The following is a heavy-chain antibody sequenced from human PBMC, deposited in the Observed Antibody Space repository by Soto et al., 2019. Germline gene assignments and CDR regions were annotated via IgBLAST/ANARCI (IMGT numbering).Heavy chain of an antibody. CDR1: GFTVSSNY. J-gene: IGHJ4*02. CDR3: ARAGSSSWTYYFDY. CDR2: ICSGGST. Sequence: GSLRLSCAASGFTVSSNYMSWVRQAPGKGLEWVSVICSGGSTYYADSVKGRFTISRDNSKNTLYLQMNSLRAEDTAVYYCARAGSSSWTYYFDYWGQGTLVTVSS. V-gene: IGHV3-53*01. D-gene: IGHD6-13*01.